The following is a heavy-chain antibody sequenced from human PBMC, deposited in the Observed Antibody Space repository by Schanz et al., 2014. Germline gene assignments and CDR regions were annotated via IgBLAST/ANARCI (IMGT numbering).Heavy chain of an antibody. CDR2: ISNDGSIK. D-gene: IGHD2-15*01. CDR1: GFTFSSYA. CDR3: ARDRGYCSGGSCLTFDY. J-gene: IGHJ4*02. V-gene: IGHV3-30-3*01. Sequence: QVQLLQFGGGVVQPGRSLRLSCAASGFTFSSYAMHWVRQAPGKGLEWVALISNDGSIKYYADSVEGRFTISRDNAKKTLSLQMISLRAEDTAVYYCARDRGYCSGGSCLTFDYWGQGTLVTVSS.